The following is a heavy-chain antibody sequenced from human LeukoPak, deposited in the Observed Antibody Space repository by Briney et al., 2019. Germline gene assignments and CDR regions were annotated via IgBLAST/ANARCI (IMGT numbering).Heavy chain of an antibody. V-gene: IGHV1-2*06. CDR3: ARVGPPDASGMDV. J-gene: IGHJ6*02. CDR1: GYTFTGYY. Sequence: ASVKVSCKASGYTFTGYYLHWVRQAPGQGLEWMGRINPNSGGTNYAQKFQGRVTMTRDTSISTAYMELSSLRSDDTAVYYCARVGPPDASGMDVWGQGTTVTVSS. D-gene: IGHD2-2*01. CDR2: INPNSGGT.